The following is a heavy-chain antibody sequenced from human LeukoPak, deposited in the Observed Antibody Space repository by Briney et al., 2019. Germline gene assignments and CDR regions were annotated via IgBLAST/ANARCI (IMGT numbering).Heavy chain of an antibody. Sequence: GGSLRLSCAASGFTFSTYGMSWVRQAPGKGLEWVSAVGSDGINTAYADSVKGRFTISRDNSKNTLYLQLSSLRAEDTAVYYCAKGLAAGSQYFDYWGQGTLVTVSS. CDR1: GFTFSTYG. V-gene: IGHV3-23*01. J-gene: IGHJ4*02. CDR3: AKGLAAGSQYFDY. CDR2: VGSDGINT. D-gene: IGHD6-25*01.